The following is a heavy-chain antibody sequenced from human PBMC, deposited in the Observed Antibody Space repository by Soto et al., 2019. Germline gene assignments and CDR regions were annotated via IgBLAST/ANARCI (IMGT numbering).Heavy chain of an antibody. CDR2: INPSGGST. J-gene: IGHJ4*02. D-gene: IGHD3-10*01. Sequence: ASLKVSCNTSGSTFTNYYIHCVRHAPGQGLEWMGIINPSGGSTTYAQKFQGRVTMTRDTSTTTVYMELSSLRSEDTALYFCARAIIRPYYFEYWGQGTLVTVSS. CDR3: ARAIIRPYYFEY. V-gene: IGHV1-46*03. CDR1: GSTFTNYY.